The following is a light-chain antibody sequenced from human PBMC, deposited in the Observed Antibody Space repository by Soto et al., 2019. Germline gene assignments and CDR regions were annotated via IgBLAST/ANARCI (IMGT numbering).Light chain of an antibody. CDR2: SAS. CDR3: QQSFSTPT. V-gene: IGKV1-39*01. Sequence: DIQMTQSPSTLSASVGDRVTITCRASQSISSWLAWYRQKPGKAPELLIYSASNLQSGVPSRFSGSGSGTDFTLTISSLQPEDFATYYCQQSFSTPTFGQGTRLEIK. J-gene: IGKJ5*01. CDR1: QSISSW.